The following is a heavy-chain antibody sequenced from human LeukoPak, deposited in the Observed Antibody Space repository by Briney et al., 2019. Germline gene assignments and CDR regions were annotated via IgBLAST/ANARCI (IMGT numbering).Heavy chain of an antibody. J-gene: IGHJ6*03. Sequence: GESLKISCKGSGYSFTNYWIGWVRQMPGKGLEWMGIIYPGDSDTRYSPPFQGQVTISADKSISTAYLQWSSLKASDTAMYYCARARYCSSTSCPSPYYYYYMDVWGKGTTVTVSS. CDR3: ARARYCSSTSCPSPYYYYYMDV. CDR1: GYSFTNYW. CDR2: IYPGDSDT. V-gene: IGHV5-51*01. D-gene: IGHD2-2*01.